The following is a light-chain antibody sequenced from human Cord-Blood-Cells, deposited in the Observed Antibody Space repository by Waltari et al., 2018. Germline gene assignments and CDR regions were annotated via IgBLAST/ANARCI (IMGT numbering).Light chain of an antibody. Sequence: QSVLTQPPSASGTPGQRVTISCSGSSSNIGRNTLNWYQQLPGTAPKLLIYSNNRRPSGVPDRFSGSKSGTSASLAISGLQSEDEADYYCAAWDDSLNGPVFGGGTKLTVL. J-gene: IGLJ3*02. CDR3: AAWDDSLNGPV. CDR2: SNN. V-gene: IGLV1-44*01. CDR1: SSNIGRNT.